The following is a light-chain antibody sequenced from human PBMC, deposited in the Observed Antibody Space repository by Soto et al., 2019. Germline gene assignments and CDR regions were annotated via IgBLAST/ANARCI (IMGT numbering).Light chain of an antibody. V-gene: IGLV2-14*03. CDR2: DVS. CDR3: NSFTTTNTYV. Sequence: QSVLAQPASVSGSPGQSITISCTGASXXVGGFDHVSWYQQHPGKVPRLLIYDVSSRPSGVSDRFSGSKSGNTASLTISGLQAEDEADYYCNSFTTTNTYVFGTGTKVTVL. CDR1: SXXVGGFDH. J-gene: IGLJ1*01.